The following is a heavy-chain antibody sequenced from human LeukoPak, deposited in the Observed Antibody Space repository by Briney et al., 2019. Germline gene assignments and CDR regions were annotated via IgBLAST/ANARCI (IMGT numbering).Heavy chain of an antibody. V-gene: IGHV3-23*01. CDR2: ISGSGGST. CDR3: ATPPQEYQLPIDY. Sequence: GGSLRLSCAASGFTFSSYAMSWVRQAPGKGLEWVSAISGSGGSTYYADSEKGRFTISRDNSKNTLYLQMNSLRAEDTAVYYCATPPQEYQLPIDYWGQGTLVTVSS. CDR1: GFTFSSYA. J-gene: IGHJ4*02. D-gene: IGHD2-2*01.